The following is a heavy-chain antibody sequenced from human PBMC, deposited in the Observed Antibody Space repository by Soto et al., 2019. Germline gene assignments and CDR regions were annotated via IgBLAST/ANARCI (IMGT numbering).Heavy chain of an antibody. J-gene: IGHJ6*02. CDR1: GFTFSSYA. D-gene: IGHD6-13*01. CDR3: ARDKAAAGHSYYYGMDV. CDR2: ISYDGSNK. Sequence: VGSLRLSCAASGFTFSSYAMHWVRQAPGKGLEWVAVISYDGSNKYYADSVKGRFTISRDNSKNTLYLQMNSLRAEDTAVYYCARDKAAAGHSYYYGMDVWVQGTTVTLSS. V-gene: IGHV3-30-3*01.